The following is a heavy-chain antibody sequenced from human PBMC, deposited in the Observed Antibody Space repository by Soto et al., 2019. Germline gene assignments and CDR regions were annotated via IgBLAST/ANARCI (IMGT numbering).Heavy chain of an antibody. CDR2: INSDGSST. CDR3: ARDPTYFYDSSGYYDY. J-gene: IGHJ4*02. D-gene: IGHD3-22*01. V-gene: IGHV3-74*01. Sequence: GGALRLSCAASGFPFSWYWMHWVRPAPGKGLVWVSRINSDGSSTSYADSVKGRFTISRDNAKNTLYLQMNSLRAEDTAVYYCARDPTYFYDSSGYYDYWGQGTLVTVSS. CDR1: GFPFSWYW.